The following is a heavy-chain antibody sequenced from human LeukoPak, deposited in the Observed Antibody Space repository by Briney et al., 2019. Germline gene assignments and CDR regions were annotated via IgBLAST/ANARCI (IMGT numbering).Heavy chain of an antibody. CDR1: GFTFSTYA. D-gene: IGHD6-19*01. V-gene: IGHV3-23*01. CDR3: AKRDSSGWFYFDF. CDR2: IGGGGDST. Sequence: GGSLRLSCAASGFTFSTYAMSWVRQAPGKGLEWVSAIGGGGDSTYYADSVKGRFTITRDNYKNTLYLQMNRLRAEDTAIYYGAKRDSSGWFYFDFWGQGTLVTVSS. J-gene: IGHJ4*02.